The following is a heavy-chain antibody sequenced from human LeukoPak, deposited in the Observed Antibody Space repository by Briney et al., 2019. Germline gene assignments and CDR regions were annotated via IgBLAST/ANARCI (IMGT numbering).Heavy chain of an antibody. CDR2: ISGSGGST. CDR3: AKEFLDDYSAFDI. D-gene: IGHD3-3*01. Sequence: GGSLRLSCAGSGFTFSNHRMNWVLQAPGKGLEWVSAISGSGGSTYYADSVKGRFTISGDNSKNTLYLQMNSLRAEDTAVYYCAKEFLDDYSAFDIWGQGTMVTVSS. CDR1: GFTFSNHR. J-gene: IGHJ3*02. V-gene: IGHV3-23*01.